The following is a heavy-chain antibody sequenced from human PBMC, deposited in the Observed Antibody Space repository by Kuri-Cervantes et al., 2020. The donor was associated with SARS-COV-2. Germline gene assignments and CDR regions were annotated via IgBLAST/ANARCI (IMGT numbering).Heavy chain of an antibody. Sequence: GESLKISCAASGFTFSNAWMSWVRQAPGKGLEWVGRIKSKTDGGTTDYAAPVKGRFTISRDDSKNTLYLQMNSLKTEDKAVYYCTTDAMTYCGGDCLTNLLGSYYYYYMDVWGKGTTATVSS. CDR2: IKSKTDGGTT. V-gene: IGHV3-15*01. J-gene: IGHJ6*03. D-gene: IGHD2-21*01. CDR3: TTDAMTYCGGDCLTNLLGSYYYYYMDV. CDR1: GFTFSNAW.